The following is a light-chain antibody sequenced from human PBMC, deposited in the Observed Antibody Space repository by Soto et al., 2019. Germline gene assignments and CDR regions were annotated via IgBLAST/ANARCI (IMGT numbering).Light chain of an antibody. CDR2: EGS. CDR1: SSDVGTYNL. CDR3: CPYAGSSTYVV. V-gene: IGLV2-23*01. J-gene: IGLJ2*01. Sequence: QSVLTQPASVSGSPGQSITISCTGTSSDVGTYNLVSWYQRHPGKAPKLMIYEGSKRPSGVSSRFSGSKSGNTASLTISGLQADDEADYYCCPYAGSSTYVVFGGGTKLTVL.